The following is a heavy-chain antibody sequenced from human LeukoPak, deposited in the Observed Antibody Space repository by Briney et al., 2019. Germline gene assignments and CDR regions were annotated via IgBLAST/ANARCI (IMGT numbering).Heavy chain of an antibody. V-gene: IGHV1-69*01. CDR2: IIPIFGTA. CDR3: ARERGVAAAGTWDFDY. Sequence: SVKVSCKASGGTFSSYAISWVRQAPGQGLEWMGGIIPIFGTANYAQKFQGRVTITADESTSTAYMELSSLRSEDTAVYYCARERGVAAAGTWDFDYWGQGTLVTVSS. D-gene: IGHD6-13*01. CDR1: GGTFSSYA. J-gene: IGHJ4*02.